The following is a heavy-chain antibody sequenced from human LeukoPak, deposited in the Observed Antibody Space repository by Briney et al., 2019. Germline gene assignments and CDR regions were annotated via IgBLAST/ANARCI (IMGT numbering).Heavy chain of an antibody. CDR2: IYPGDSDT. D-gene: IGHD6-13*01. CDR3: ARAKAYSSSRYYFDY. Sequence: GESLKISCKGSGYSFTTNWIAWVRQIPGKGLEWMGIIYPGDSDTRYSPSFQGQVTISADKSISTAYLQWSSLKASDTAMYYCARAKAYSSSRYYFDYWGQGTLVTVSS. V-gene: IGHV5-51*01. CDR1: GYSFTTNW. J-gene: IGHJ4*02.